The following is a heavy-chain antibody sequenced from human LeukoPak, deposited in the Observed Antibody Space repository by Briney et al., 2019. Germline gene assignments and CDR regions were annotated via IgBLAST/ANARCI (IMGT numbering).Heavy chain of an antibody. J-gene: IGHJ5*02. CDR3: ATAGVGGASDMLSGRPRSWFDP. Sequence: ASVKVSCRASGDTLITYGISWVRQAPGQGLEWMGWIRPYNGDTKDSQRFQGRVTLTTETSTRTAYMEQRSLRSDDTAVYVCATAGVGGASDMLSGRPRSWFDPWGQGTLVTVSS. V-gene: IGHV1-18*01. CDR1: GDTLITYG. D-gene: IGHD3-9*01. CDR2: IRPYNGDT.